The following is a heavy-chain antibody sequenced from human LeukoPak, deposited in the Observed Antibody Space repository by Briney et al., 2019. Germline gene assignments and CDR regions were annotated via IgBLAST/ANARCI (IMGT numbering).Heavy chain of an antibody. CDR1: GGSFSGYY. V-gene: IGHV4-34*09. D-gene: IGHD2-2*01. CDR2: INHSGST. J-gene: IGHJ3*02. CDR3: ARESVVPAAIGSNDAFDI. Sequence: SETLSLTCAVYGGSFSGYYWSWIRQPPGKGLEWIGEINHSGSTNYNPSLKSRVTISVDTSKNQFSLKLSSVTAADTAVYYCARESVVPAAIGSNDAFDIWGQGTMVTVSS.